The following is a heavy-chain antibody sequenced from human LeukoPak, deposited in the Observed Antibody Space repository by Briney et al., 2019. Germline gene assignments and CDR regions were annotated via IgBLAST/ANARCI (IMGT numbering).Heavy chain of an antibody. Sequence: GGSLRLSCAASGFTFSSYAMHWVRQAPGKGLEYVSAISSNGGSTYYANSVKGRFTIPRDNSKNTLYLQMGSLRAEDMAVYYCARGLLGYCSGGSCNDAFDIWAKGQWSPSLQ. CDR1: GFTFSSYA. J-gene: IGHJ3*02. CDR3: ARGLLGYCSGGSCNDAFDI. D-gene: IGHD2-15*01. V-gene: IGHV3-64*01. CDR2: ISSNGGST.